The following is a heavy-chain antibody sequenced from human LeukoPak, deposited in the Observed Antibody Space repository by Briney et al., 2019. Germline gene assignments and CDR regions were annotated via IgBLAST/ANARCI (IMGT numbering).Heavy chain of an antibody. V-gene: IGHV3-11*04. CDR3: ARATGITMIRGGPRYDY. D-gene: IGHD3-10*01. CDR1: GFTFSDYF. Sequence: GSLRLSCAASGFTFSDYFMSWIRQAPGKGLEWVSYISNSGGIIYYADSVKGRFTISRDNAKNSQYLQMNSLGAEDTAVYYCARATGITMIRGGPRYDYWGQGTLVIVSS. J-gene: IGHJ4*02. CDR2: ISNSGGII.